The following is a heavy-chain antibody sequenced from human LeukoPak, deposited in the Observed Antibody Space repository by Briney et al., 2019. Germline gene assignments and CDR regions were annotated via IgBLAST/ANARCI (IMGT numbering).Heavy chain of an antibody. J-gene: IGHJ6*02. Sequence: GRSLRLSCAASGFTFDDYAMHWVRQAPGKGLEWVSGISWNSGSIGYADSVKGRFTISRDNAKNSLYLQMNSLRAEDTALYYRAKDIMVMYSSGGGMDVWGQGTTVTVSS. CDR2: ISWNSGSI. CDR3: AKDIMVMYSSGGGMDV. V-gene: IGHV3-9*01. D-gene: IGHD6-19*01. CDR1: GFTFDDYA.